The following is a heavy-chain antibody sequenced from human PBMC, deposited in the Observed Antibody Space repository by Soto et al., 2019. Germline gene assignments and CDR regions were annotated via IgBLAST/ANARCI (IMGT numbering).Heavy chain of an antibody. CDR1: GGSVSSSAYY. V-gene: IGHV4-61*08. Sequence: PSETLSLTCTVSGGSVSSSAYYWSWIRQPPGKGLEWIGYVYYSGSTNYNPSLKSRVTISVDTSKNQFSLKLSSVTAADTAVYYCARLRVAAAYIDYWGQGTLVTVSS. J-gene: IGHJ4*02. D-gene: IGHD6-13*01. CDR3: ARLRVAAAYIDY. CDR2: VYYSGST.